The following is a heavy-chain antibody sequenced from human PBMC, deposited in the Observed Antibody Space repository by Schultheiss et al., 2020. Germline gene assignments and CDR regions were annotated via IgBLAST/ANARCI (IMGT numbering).Heavy chain of an antibody. CDR2: IYSGGST. Sequence: GGSLRLSCAASGFTFSSYSMNWVRQAPGKGLEWVSVIYSGGSTYYADSVKGRFTISRDNAKNSLYLQMNSLRAEDTAVYYCARASHWIQLPMDVWGQGTTVTVSS. J-gene: IGHJ6*02. V-gene: IGHV3-48*04. CDR1: GFTFSSYS. CDR3: ARASHWIQLPMDV. D-gene: IGHD5-18*01.